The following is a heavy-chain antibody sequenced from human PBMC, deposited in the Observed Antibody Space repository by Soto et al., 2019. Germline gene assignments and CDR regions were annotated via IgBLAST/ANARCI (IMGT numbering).Heavy chain of an antibody. CDR1: GGXFSGHY. Sequence: LSRTCAFYGGXFSGHYWSWIRQPPGKGLEWIGEINHSGSSNSKPSLKSLFIISVDTSKNQFSLKLNSVTAAYLAVYYCARGFQRDAPDKFYFDSWGQGTLGTVSS. CDR2: INHSGSS. CDR3: ARGFQRDAPDKFYFDS. V-gene: IGHV4-34*01. J-gene: IGHJ4*02.